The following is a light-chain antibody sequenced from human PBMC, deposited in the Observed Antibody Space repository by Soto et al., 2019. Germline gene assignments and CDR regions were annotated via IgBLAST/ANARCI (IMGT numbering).Light chain of an antibody. Sequence: DIQMTQSPSSLSASVGDRVTITCRSSQRFSDYLNWYQQRPGEAPKLLIHTVSTLQSGVPSRFSGSGSETEFTLTISSLQPEDVAIYYCQQFYSSPTSFGGGTKVDIK. CDR2: TVS. J-gene: IGKJ4*01. CDR3: QQFYSSPTS. CDR1: QRFSDY. V-gene: IGKV1-39*01.